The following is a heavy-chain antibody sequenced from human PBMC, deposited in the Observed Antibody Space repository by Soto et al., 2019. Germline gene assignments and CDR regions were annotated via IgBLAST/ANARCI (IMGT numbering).Heavy chain of an antibody. CDR2: IYYSGST. CDR1: GGSISSYY. J-gene: IGHJ6*02. Sequence: SETLSLTCTVSGGSISSYYWSWIRQPPGKGLEWIGYIYYSGSTNYNPSLKSRVTISVDTSKNQFSLKLSSVTAADTAVYYCAREGRKKYYYGMDVWGQGTTVTVSS. V-gene: IGHV4-59*01. CDR3: AREGRKKYYYGMDV.